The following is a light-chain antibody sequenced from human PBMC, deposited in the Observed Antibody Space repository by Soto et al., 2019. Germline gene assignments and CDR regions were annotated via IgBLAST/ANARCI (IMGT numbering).Light chain of an antibody. V-gene: IGLV1-40*01. CDR1: SSNIGAGYD. Sequence: QSVLTQPPSVSGAPGQRVTISCTGSSSNIGAGYDVHWYQQLPGTAPKLLIYGNSNRPSGVPDRFSGSKSGTSASLAITGLQAEFVVVYYCQSNDSSLIALYVFGTGTKVPVL. CDR2: GNS. J-gene: IGLJ1*01. CDR3: QSNDSSLIALYV.